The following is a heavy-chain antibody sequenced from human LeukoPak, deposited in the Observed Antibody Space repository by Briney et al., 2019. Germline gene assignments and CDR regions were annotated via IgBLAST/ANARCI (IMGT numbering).Heavy chain of an antibody. CDR1: GFTFSSYA. V-gene: IGHV3-30*04. J-gene: IGHJ5*02. Sequence: GGSLRLSCAASGFTFSSYAMHWVRQAPGKGLEWVAVISYDGSNKYYADSVKGRFTISRDNSKNTLYLQMNSLRAEDTAVYYCAREIAAAGIGGFDPWGQGTLVTVSS. D-gene: IGHD6-13*01. CDR3: AREIAAAGIGGFDP. CDR2: ISYDGSNK.